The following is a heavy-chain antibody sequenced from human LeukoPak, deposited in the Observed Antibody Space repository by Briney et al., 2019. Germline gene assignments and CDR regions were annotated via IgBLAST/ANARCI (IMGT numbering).Heavy chain of an antibody. Sequence: GASVKVSCKVSGYTLTELSMHWVRQAPGKGLEWMGGFDPEDGETIYAQKFQGRVTMTEDTSTDTAYMELSSLRSEDTAVYYCATGYYYDSSGLYYYMDVWGKGTTVTVSS. J-gene: IGHJ6*03. CDR3: ATGYYYDSSGLYYYMDV. CDR1: GYTLTELS. CDR2: FDPEDGET. V-gene: IGHV1-24*01. D-gene: IGHD3-22*01.